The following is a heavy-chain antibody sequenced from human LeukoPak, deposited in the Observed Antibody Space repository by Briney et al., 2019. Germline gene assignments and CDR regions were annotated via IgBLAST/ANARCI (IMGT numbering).Heavy chain of an antibody. Sequence: ASVKVSCKASGYTFTGYYMHWVRQAPGQGLKWMGWINPNSGGTNYAQKFQGRVTMTRDTSISTAYMELSRLRSDDTAVYYCARVRLSRIPAAINGGYDYWGQGTLVTVSS. D-gene: IGHD2-2*02. J-gene: IGHJ4*02. CDR3: ARVRLSRIPAAINGGYDY. CDR1: GYTFTGYY. V-gene: IGHV1-2*02. CDR2: INPNSGGT.